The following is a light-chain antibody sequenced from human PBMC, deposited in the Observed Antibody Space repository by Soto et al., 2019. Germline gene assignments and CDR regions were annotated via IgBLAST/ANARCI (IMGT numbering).Light chain of an antibody. J-gene: IGKJ1*01. CDR3: QQYGNSLTWT. V-gene: IGKV3-20*01. Sequence: EIVLTQSPGTLSLSPGERATLSCRASQSVSSSSLAWYQKKPGQAPRLLIYGASSRAAGIPDRFSGSGSGTDFTLTISRLEPEDFAVYYCQQYGNSLTWTFGQGTKVEIK. CDR2: GAS. CDR1: QSVSSSS.